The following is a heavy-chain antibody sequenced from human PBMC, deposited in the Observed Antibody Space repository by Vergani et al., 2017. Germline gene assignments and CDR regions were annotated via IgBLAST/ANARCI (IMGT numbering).Heavy chain of an antibody. Sequence: QVQLVQSGAEVKKPGSSVKVSCKASGGTFSSYAISWVRQAPGQGLEWMGGIIPIFGTANYAQKFQGRVTITADESTSTAYMELSSLRSEDTAVYYCARDRYCXSTSCYGGGDYYYYYMDVWGKGTTVTVSS. CDR1: GGTFSSYA. V-gene: IGHV1-69*01. CDR2: IIPIFGTA. CDR3: ARDRYCXSTSCYGGGDYYYYYMDV. J-gene: IGHJ6*03. D-gene: IGHD2-2*01.